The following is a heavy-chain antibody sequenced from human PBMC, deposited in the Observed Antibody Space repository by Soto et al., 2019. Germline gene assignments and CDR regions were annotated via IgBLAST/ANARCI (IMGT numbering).Heavy chain of an antibody. CDR3: ARVQGRFSRIVGATDVAFDI. CDR2: IYYSGGT. V-gene: IGHV4-61*01. CDR1: GGSVSSGSYY. J-gene: IGHJ3*02. Sequence: PSETLSLTCTVSGGSVSSGSYYWSWIRQPPGKGLEWIGYIYYSGGTNYNPSLKSRVTISVDTSKNQFSLKLSSVTAADTAVYYCARVQGRFSRIVGATDVAFDIWGQGTMVTVSS. D-gene: IGHD1-26*01.